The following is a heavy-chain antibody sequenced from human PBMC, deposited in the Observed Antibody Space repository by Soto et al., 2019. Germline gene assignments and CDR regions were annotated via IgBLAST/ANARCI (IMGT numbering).Heavy chain of an antibody. CDR2: IRNTANNYAT. Sequence: EVQLVESGGGLVQPGGSLKLSCAASGFTFSGSAMQWVRQASGKGLEWVGRIRNTANNYATAYAVSVKGMLTISRDDSRNTAYLQMNRLKTEDTDVYYCATGVYVCWTGHPTGVDYWGQGTVVTVSS. CDR1: GFTFSGSA. J-gene: IGHJ4*02. D-gene: IGHD3-3*01. V-gene: IGHV3-73*02. CDR3: ATGVYVCWTGHPTGVDY.